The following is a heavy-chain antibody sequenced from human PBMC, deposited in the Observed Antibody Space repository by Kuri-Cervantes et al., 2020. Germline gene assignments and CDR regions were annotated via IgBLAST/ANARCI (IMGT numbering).Heavy chain of an antibody. J-gene: IGHJ4*02. D-gene: IGHD3-10*01. CDR1: GFTFSSYS. V-gene: IGHV3-30*03. CDR2: ISYDGSNK. Sequence: GGSLRLSCAASGFTFSSYSMNWVRQAPGKGLEWVAVISYDGSNKYYADSVKGRFTISRDNSKNTLYLQMNSLRAEDTAVYYCARDHSLRGVKYYFDYWGQGILVTVSS. CDR3: ARDHSLRGVKYYFDY.